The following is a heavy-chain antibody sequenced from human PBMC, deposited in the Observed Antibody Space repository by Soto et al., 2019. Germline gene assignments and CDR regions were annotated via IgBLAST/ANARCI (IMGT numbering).Heavy chain of an antibody. D-gene: IGHD3-22*01. CDR2: IRNSGTS. V-gene: IGHV4-59*01. J-gene: IGHJ5*01. CDR1: GDTSTSYY. CDR3: ARDFYDSVGYTWFDS. Sequence: PSETLSLTCTVSGDTSTSYYWGWIRQAPGKGLEWIGHIRNSGTSTHNPSLNGRVTISIDMSKKQFSLKLTSLTSADTAVYYCARDFYDSVGYTWFDSWSQGTLVTGSS.